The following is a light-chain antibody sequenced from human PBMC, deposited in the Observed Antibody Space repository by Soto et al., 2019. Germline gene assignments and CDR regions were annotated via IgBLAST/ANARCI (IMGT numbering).Light chain of an antibody. Sequence: EIVMTQSPATLSVSPGERATLSCRASQSVSSNLAGYQQKPGQAPRLLIYGASTRATGIPARFSGSGSGTEFSLANSRLLSEDFAVYYCQQHNNWPRFTFGQGTKLEIK. V-gene: IGKV3-15*01. CDR3: QQHNNWPRFT. CDR2: GAS. CDR1: QSVSSN. J-gene: IGKJ2*01.